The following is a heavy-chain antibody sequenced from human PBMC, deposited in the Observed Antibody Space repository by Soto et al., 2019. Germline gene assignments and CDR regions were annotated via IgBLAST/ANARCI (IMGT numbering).Heavy chain of an antibody. CDR2: IHYSGST. J-gene: IGHJ6*03. V-gene: IGHV4-31*11. D-gene: IGHD3-16*01. CDR3: AREGWGMITFGGPYNGFYYYYMDV. CDR1: GGSISSGDYY. Sequence: SETLSLTCAVSGGSISSGDYYWSWIRQRPGKGLEWIGHIHYSGSTHYNSSLKSRLTISVDTSKNQFSLRLGSVTAADTAVYYCAREGWGMITFGGPYNGFYYYYMDVWGKGTTVTVSS.